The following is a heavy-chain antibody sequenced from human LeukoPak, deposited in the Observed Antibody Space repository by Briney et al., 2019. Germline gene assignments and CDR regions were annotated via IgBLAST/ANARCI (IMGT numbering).Heavy chain of an antibody. Sequence: PSETLSLTCAVYGGSFSGYYWSWIRQPPGKGLEWIGEINHSGSTNYNPSLKSRITISVDTSKNQFSLKLSSVTAADTAVYYCARVKDPGGYYYYYYMDVWGKGTTVTVSS. CDR1: GGSFSGYY. CDR3: ARVKDPGGYYYYYYMDV. J-gene: IGHJ6*03. CDR2: INHSGST. V-gene: IGHV4-34*01. D-gene: IGHD3-16*01.